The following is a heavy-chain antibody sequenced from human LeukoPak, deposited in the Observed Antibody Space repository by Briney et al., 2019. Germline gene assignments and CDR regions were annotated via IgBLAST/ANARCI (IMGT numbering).Heavy chain of an antibody. D-gene: IGHD2-2*01. CDR2: INPSSGGT. V-gene: IGHV1-2*02. Sequence: ASVKVSCKASGYSFTGYFMHWVRQAPGQGLEWMGWINPSSGGTNSAQKSQGRVTMTRDTSISTAYMELSRLTYDDTAVYYCAVVPAARGDWFDPWGQGTLVTVSS. CDR3: AVVPAARGDWFDP. J-gene: IGHJ5*02. CDR1: GYSFTGYF.